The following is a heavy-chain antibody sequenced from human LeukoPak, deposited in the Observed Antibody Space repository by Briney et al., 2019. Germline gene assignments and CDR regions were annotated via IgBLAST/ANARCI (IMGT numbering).Heavy chain of an antibody. D-gene: IGHD1-1*01. V-gene: IGHV3-48*04. CDR3: AKVGGSGTTSLWNAFDI. Sequence: PGGSLRLSCAASGFTFSSYSMNWVRQAPGKGLEWVSYISSSSSTIYYADSVKGRFTISRDNAKNTLYLQMNSLRAEDTAVYYCAKVGGSGTTSLWNAFDIWGQGTMVTVSS. CDR1: GFTFSSYS. CDR2: ISSSSSTI. J-gene: IGHJ3*02.